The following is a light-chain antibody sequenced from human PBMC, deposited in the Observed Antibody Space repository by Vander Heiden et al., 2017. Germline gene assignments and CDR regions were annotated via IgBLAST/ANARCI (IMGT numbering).Light chain of an antibody. CDR3: MQSTHSPYT. V-gene: IGKV2-30*01. CDR1: QSLVYRDGNTY. CDR2: KVS. J-gene: IGKJ2*01. Sequence: DVVMTQSPLSLPVTLGQPASISCRSSQSLVYRDGNTYLNWFQQRPGQSPRRLIYKVSNRDSGVPDRFSGSGSGTDFTLKISRVEAEDVGVYYCMQSTHSPYTFGQGTKLEIK.